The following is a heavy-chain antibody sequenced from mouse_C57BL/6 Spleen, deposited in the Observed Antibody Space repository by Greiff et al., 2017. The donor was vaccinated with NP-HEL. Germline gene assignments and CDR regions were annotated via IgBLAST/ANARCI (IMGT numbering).Heavy chain of an antibody. CDR2: IWTGGGT. V-gene: IGHV2-9-1*01. CDR3: ARNKVTTVEYYFDY. D-gene: IGHD1-1*01. CDR1: GFSLTSYA. Sequence: VQLQESGPGLVAPSQSLSITCTVSGFSLTSYAISWVRQPPGKGLEWLGVIWTGGGTNYNSALKSRLSISKDNSKSQVFLKMNSLQTDDTARDYCARNKVTTVEYYFDYWGQGTTLTVSS. J-gene: IGHJ2*01.